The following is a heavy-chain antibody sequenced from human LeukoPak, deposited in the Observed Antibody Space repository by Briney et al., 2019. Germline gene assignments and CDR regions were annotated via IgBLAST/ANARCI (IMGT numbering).Heavy chain of an antibody. CDR2: ISAYNGNT. D-gene: IGHD3-3*01. V-gene: IGHV1-18*01. Sequence: GASVKVSCKASGYTFTSYGISWVRQAPGQGLEWMGRISAYNGNTNYAQKLQGRVTMTTDTSTSTAYMELRSLRSDDTAVYYCGITIFGVVPGHIDYWGQGTLVTVSS. CDR1: GYTFTSYG. J-gene: IGHJ4*02. CDR3: GITIFGVVPGHIDY.